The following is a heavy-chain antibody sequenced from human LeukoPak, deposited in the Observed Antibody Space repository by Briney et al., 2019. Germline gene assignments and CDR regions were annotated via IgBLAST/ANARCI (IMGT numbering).Heavy chain of an antibody. CDR1: GCTFSDYY. Sequence: GGSLRLSCTVSGCTFSDYYMDCIRQAPGKGLEWVSYISSASRTIKYADFVRGRFTVSRDNAKKSLHLQMNRLTTEDTAVYFTWPYVGVFYYGSTGEDYWGQGTLVTVSS. V-gene: IGHV3-11*04. CDR3: WPYVGVFYYGSTGEDY. CDR2: ISSASRTI. D-gene: IGHD3-22*01. J-gene: IGHJ4*02.